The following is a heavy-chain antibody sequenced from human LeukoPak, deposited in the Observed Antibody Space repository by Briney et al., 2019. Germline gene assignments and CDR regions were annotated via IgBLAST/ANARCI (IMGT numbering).Heavy chain of an antibody. Sequence: GGSLRLSCAAPGFTFSSYAMSWVRQAPGKGLEWVSAISGSGGSTYYADSVKGRFTISRDNSKNTLYLQMNSLRAEDTAVYYCAKDRFYYYDSSGYYPGRDAFDIWGQGTMVTVSS. J-gene: IGHJ3*02. D-gene: IGHD3-22*01. V-gene: IGHV3-23*01. CDR1: GFTFSSYA. CDR3: AKDRFYYYDSSGYYPGRDAFDI. CDR2: ISGSGGST.